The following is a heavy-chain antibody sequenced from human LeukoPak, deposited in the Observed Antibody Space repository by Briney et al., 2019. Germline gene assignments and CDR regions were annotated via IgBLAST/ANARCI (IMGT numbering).Heavy chain of an antibody. D-gene: IGHD4-17*01. J-gene: IGHJ2*01. CDR3: ARERLRGWYFDL. CDR2: IKQDGSEK. V-gene: IGHV3-7*01. Sequence: PGGSLRLSCAASGFTFSSYWMSWVLQAPGKGLEWVANIKQDGSEKYYVDSVKGRFTISRDNAKNSLYLQMNSLRAEDTAVYYCARERLRGWYFDLWGRGTLVTVTS. CDR1: GFTFSSYW.